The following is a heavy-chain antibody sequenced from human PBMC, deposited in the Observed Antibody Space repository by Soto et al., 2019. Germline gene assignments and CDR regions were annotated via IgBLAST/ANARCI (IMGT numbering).Heavy chain of an antibody. Sequence: EVQLLESGGGLVQPGGSLRLSCAASGFTFSSYAMTWVRQAPAKGLVWVSTISGRGGTTYYADSVRGRFNISRDNYKNTLYLQMDTLRAEDTALYSCARYCPTASCYIRDGMDVWGQGTTVTVSS. CDR3: ARYCPTASCYIRDGMDV. V-gene: IGHV3-23*01. D-gene: IGHD2-2*02. J-gene: IGHJ6*02. CDR2: ISGRGGTT. CDR1: GFTFSSYA.